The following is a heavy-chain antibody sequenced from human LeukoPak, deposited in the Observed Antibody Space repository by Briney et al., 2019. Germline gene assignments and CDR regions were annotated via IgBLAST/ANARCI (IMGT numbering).Heavy chain of an antibody. D-gene: IGHD2-21*02. CDR1: GFTFSSYA. CDR3: ARPDHFGDCLNS. CDR2: ISGSGGST. Sequence: PGGSLRLSCAASGFTFSSYAMSWVRQAPGKGLEWVSAISGSGGSTYYADSVKGRFTISRDNARNSLYLQMNSLRAEDTAVYYCARPDHFGDCLNSWGQGTLVTVSS. J-gene: IGHJ4*02. V-gene: IGHV3-23*01.